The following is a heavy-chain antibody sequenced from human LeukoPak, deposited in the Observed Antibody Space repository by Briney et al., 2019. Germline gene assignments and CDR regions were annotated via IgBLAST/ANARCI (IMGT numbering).Heavy chain of an antibody. Sequence: GGSLRLSCAASGFTFSDYWVHWVRQTPGKGLVWVSRISYDGGGTNYAEFVKGRFTISRDNAKNTLYLQMNSLRVEDTAVYYCVRNMVRGVVYFDSWGQGALVTVSS. CDR3: VRNMVRGVVYFDS. V-gene: IGHV3-74*01. CDR1: GFTFSDYW. D-gene: IGHD3-10*01. J-gene: IGHJ4*02. CDR2: ISYDGGGT.